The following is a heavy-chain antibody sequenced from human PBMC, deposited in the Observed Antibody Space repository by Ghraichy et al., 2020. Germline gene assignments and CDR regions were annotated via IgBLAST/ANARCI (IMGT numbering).Heavy chain of an antibody. D-gene: IGHD6-6*01. CDR3: ARRPRSYFDN. J-gene: IGHJ4*02. CDR1: GDSISSSGYY. Sequence: SETLSLTCTVSGDSISSSGYYWDWIRQPPGKGLEWIGSIYYSGTTYYNPSLKSRVTISVDTSKNQFSLKLSSVTAADTAVYFCARRPRSYFDNWGQGTLVTVSS. V-gene: IGHV4-39*01. CDR2: IYYSGTT.